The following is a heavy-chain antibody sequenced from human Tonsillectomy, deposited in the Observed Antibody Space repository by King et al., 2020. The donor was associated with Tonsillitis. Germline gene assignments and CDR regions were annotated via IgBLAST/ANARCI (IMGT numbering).Heavy chain of an antibody. V-gene: IGHV3-7*03. CDR2: KNQDGREN. CDR3: ARVAGSYSNYMGV. J-gene: IGHJ6*03. Sequence: VQLVESGGGLVQPGGSLRLSCEGSGFTFRSDWMSWVRQAPGKGLEWVGNKNQDGRENYYVGSVKGRFTISRENAKESLYLKMNSLRAEDTAVYYCARVAGSYSNYMGVWGKGTTVTVSS. CDR1: GFTFRSDW. D-gene: IGHD1-26*01.